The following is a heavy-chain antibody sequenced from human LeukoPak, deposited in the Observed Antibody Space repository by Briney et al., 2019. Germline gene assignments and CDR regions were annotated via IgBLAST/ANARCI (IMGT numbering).Heavy chain of an antibody. CDR3: ARGTNYPGVYFDY. CDR1: GFTFTSYS. Sequence: PGGSLRLSCAASGFTFTSYSMNWVRQAPGKGLEWVSYISSSSSTTYYADSVKGRFTISRDNAKNSLYLQMNSLRAEDTAVYYCARGTNYPGVYFDYWGQGSLVTVSS. CDR2: ISSSSSTT. V-gene: IGHV3-48*01. J-gene: IGHJ4*02. D-gene: IGHD1-1*01.